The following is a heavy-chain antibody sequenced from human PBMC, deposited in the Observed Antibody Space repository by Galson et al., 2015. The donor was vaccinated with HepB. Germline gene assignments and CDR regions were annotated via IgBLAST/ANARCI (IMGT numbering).Heavy chain of an antibody. CDR2: IEQDGSEK. J-gene: IGHJ3*02. V-gene: IGHV3-7*01. Sequence: SLRLSCAASGFTFSSYWMSWVRQAPGKGLEWVANIEQDGSEKYYVDSVKGRFTISRDNAKNSLYLQMNSLRAEDTAMYYCSRVSQLLRFLEWLPSDAFDIWGQGTMVTVSS. CDR1: GFTFSSYW. CDR3: SRVSQLLRFLEWLPSDAFDI. D-gene: IGHD3-3*01.